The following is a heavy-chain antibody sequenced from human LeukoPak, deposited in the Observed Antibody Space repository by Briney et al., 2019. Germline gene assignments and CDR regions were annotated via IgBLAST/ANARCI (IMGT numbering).Heavy chain of an antibody. J-gene: IGHJ5*02. CDR1: GGSISSYY. V-gene: IGHV4-59*01. Sequence: SETLSLTCTVSGGSISSYYWSWIRQPPGKGLEWIGYIYYSGSTNYNPSLKSRVTISVDTSKNQFSLKLSTVTAADTAVYYCARASWFDPWGQGTLVTVSS. CDR3: ARASWFDP. CDR2: IYYSGST.